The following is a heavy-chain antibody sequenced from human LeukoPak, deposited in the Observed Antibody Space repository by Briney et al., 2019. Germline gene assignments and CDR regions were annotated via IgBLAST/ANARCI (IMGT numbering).Heavy chain of an antibody. CDR3: VRDDDRPDNGLDY. D-gene: IGHD3-22*01. Sequence: GGSLRLSCEASGFTFSRFALTWVRQAPGKGLEWVSTIGALGGSTNYAASVKGRFTISRDNSKDTLYLQMNSLRAEDTAVYYCVRDDDRPDNGLDYWGQGTLVTVSS. V-gene: IGHV3-23*01. CDR2: IGALGGST. J-gene: IGHJ4*02. CDR1: GFTFSRFA.